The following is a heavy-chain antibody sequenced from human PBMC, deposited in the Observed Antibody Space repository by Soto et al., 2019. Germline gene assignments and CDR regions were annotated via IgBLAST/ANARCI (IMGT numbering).Heavy chain of an antibody. CDR1: GGTFSSSG. J-gene: IGHJ6*02. CDR2: IVPSLDTT. Sequence: QVHLVQSGTEVKKPGSSVKVSCKASGGTFSSSGFSWVRQAPGQGLEWMGMIVPSLDTTNYAQKFQARVTITADEVTSTPYMELRSLRSEDTAVYYCARWPQPRYTADPYAVDVWGQGTRVIVSS. CDR3: ARWPQPRYTADPYAVDV. V-gene: IGHV1-69*11. D-gene: IGHD3-16*02.